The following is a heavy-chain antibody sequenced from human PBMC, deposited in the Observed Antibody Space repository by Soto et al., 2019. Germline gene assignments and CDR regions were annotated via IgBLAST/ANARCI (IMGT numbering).Heavy chain of an antibody. CDR1: GFTFRSHT. CDR2: ISDDGNNA. V-gene: IGHV3-30-3*01. CDR3: ARDQEQRLSGPTGY. Sequence: GGSLRLSCAASGFTFRSHTTHWVRQPPGRGLEWVAVISDDGNNAYYADSVKGRFTISRDIATNTLFLQMNSLRVEDTAVYYCARDQEQRLSGPTGYWGQGSLVTVSS. J-gene: IGHJ4*02. D-gene: IGHD6-25*01.